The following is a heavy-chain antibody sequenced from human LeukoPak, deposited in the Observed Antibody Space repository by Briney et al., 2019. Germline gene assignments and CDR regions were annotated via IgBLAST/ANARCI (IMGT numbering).Heavy chain of an antibody. V-gene: IGHV3-30*18. Sequence: GGSLRLSCAASGFTLSSYGMHWVRQAPGKGLEWVAVISYDGSNKYYADSVKGRFTISRDNSKNTLYLQMNSLRAEDTAVYYCAKTQGSGSYYKDWGQGTLVTVSS. CDR2: ISYDGSNK. CDR3: AKTQGSGSYYKD. J-gene: IGHJ4*02. D-gene: IGHD3-10*01. CDR1: GFTLSSYG.